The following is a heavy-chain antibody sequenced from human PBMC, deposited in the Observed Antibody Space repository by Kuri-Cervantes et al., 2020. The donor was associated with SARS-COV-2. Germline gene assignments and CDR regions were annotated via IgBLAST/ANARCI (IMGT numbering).Heavy chain of an antibody. J-gene: IGHJ4*02. Sequence: GSLKISCTASGFIFSDYYMTWIRQAPGKGLEWVSNIGPSGTTKYYADSVKGRFTISRDNAKNSLYLQISSLRAEDTAVYYCARDLRLGKSLDYWGQGTLVTVSS. CDR3: ARDLRLGKSLDY. D-gene: IGHD7-27*01. CDR2: IGPSGTTK. V-gene: IGHV3-11*04. CDR1: GFIFSDYY.